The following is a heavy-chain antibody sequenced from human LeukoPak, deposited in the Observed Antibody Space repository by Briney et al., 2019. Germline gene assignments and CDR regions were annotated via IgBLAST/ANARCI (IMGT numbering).Heavy chain of an antibody. CDR3: ARAKLYYYDSSGEPHFDY. Sequence: ASVKVSCKASGYTFTSYGISWVRQAPGQGLEWMGWISAYNGNTSYAQKLQGRVTMTTDTSTSTAYMEPRSLRSDDTAVYYCARAKLYYYDSSGEPHFDYWGQGTLVTVSS. V-gene: IGHV1-18*01. D-gene: IGHD3-22*01. CDR2: ISAYNGNT. CDR1: GYTFTSYG. J-gene: IGHJ4*02.